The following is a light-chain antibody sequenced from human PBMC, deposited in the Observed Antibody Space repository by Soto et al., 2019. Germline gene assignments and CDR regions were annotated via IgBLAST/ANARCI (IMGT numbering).Light chain of an antibody. CDR3: QQYGSSPPWT. CDR1: QSVSSNY. J-gene: IGKJ1*01. Sequence: EIVLTQSPGTLSLSPGERATLSCRASQSVSSNYLAWYHLKPSQTPRLLIYGASSRATGIPDRFSGSGSGTDFTLTISRLEPEDFAVYYCQQYGSSPPWTFGQGTKVEIK. V-gene: IGKV3-20*01. CDR2: GAS.